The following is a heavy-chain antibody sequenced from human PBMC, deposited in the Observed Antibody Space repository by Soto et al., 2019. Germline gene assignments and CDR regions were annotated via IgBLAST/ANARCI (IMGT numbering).Heavy chain of an antibody. D-gene: IGHD4-17*01. V-gene: IGHV2-26*01. J-gene: IGHJ6*02. CDR1: GFSLSNARMG. Sequence: QVTLKESGPVLVKPTETLTLTCTVSGFSLSNARMGVSWIRQPPGKALEWLAHIFSNDEKSYSTSLKSRLTSSKDSAKRQVVLTMTNMDPLDTATYSCARYGDYPYYYYGMDVWGQGTTVTLCS. CDR3: ARYGDYPYYYYGMDV. CDR2: IFSNDEK.